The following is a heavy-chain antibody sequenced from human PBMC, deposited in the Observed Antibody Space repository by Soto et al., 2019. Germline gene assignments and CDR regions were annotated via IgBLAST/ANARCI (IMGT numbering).Heavy chain of an antibody. D-gene: IGHD6-6*01. V-gene: IGHV3-30-3*01. CDR3: ARIEYSSWGGAGRDFDY. CDR2: ISYDGSNK. Sequence: GGSLRLSCAASGFTFSSYAMHWVRQAPGKGLEWVAVISYDGSNKYYADSVKGRFTISRDNSKNTLYLQMNSLRAEDTAVYYCARIEYSSWGGAGRDFDYWGQGTPVTVSS. CDR1: GFTFSSYA. J-gene: IGHJ4*02.